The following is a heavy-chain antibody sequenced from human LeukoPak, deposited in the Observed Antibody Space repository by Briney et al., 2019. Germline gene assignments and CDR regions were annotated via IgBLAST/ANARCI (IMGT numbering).Heavy chain of an antibody. CDR2: ITPRGDYI. V-gene: IGHV3-21*01. J-gene: IGHJ4*02. CDR3: VRHRTASDY. CDR1: GFTFSDYT. Sequence: GGSLKLSCAASGFTFSDYTMSWVRQAPGKGLEWGSSITPRGDYIYYADSLKGRFTISRDNDKNSLYLQMSSLRAEDTAVYYCVRHRTASDYWGQGALVTVSS. D-gene: IGHD1-1*01.